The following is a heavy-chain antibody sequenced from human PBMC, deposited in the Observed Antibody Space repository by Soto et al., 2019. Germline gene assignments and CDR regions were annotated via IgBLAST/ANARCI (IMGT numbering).Heavy chain of an antibody. D-gene: IGHD3-22*01. CDR2: IYHSGST. Sequence: SETLSLTCAASGYSISIGYYCGCLRQPPGKGLEWIGSIYHSGSTYYNPSLKSRVTISVDTSKNQFSLKLSSVTAADTAVYYCARDSSGYYRRRYAFDIWGQGTMVTVSS. CDR3: ARDSSGYYRRRYAFDI. V-gene: IGHV4-38-2*02. CDR1: GYSISIGYY. J-gene: IGHJ3*02.